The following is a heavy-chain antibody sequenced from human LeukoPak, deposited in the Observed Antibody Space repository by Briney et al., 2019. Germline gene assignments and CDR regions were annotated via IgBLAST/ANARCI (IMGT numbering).Heavy chain of an antibody. CDR2: IYDIGST. D-gene: IGHD6-19*01. Sequence: PSETLSLTCTVSGGSISSYYWSWIRQSPGKGLEWIGYIYDIGSTTYNPSLKSRVTISVDPSKNQFSLKLSSVTAADTAVYYCAREMGSGSEFDFWGQGTLVTVSS. V-gene: IGHV4-59*01. CDR3: AREMGSGSEFDF. CDR1: GGSISSYY. J-gene: IGHJ4*02.